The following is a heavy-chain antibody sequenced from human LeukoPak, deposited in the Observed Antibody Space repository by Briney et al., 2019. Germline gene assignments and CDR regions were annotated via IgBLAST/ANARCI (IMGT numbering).Heavy chain of an antibody. V-gene: IGHV3-21*04. J-gene: IGHJ4*02. Sequence: GGSLRLSCAASGFTFSSYSMNWVRQAPGKGLEWVSSISSSSSYIYYADSVKGRFTISRDNAKNSLYLQMNSLRAEDTALYYCARGRGIAAADSDYWGQGTLVTVSS. CDR1: GFTFSSYS. D-gene: IGHD6-13*01. CDR2: ISSSSSYI. CDR3: ARGRGIAAADSDY.